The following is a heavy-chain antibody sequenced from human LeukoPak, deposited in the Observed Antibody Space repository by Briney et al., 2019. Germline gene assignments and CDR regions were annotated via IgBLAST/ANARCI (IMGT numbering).Heavy chain of an antibody. CDR1: GGSISSGSYY. CDR2: IYTSGST. CDR3: VHGPPTSLVY. V-gene: IGHV4-61*02. J-gene: IGHJ4*02. D-gene: IGHD2-8*02. Sequence: PSETLSLTCTVSGGSISSGSYYWSWIRQPAGKGLEWIGRIYTSGSTNYNPSLKSRVTISVDTSKNQFSLKLSSVTAADTAVYYCVHGPPTSLVYWGQGTLVTVSS.